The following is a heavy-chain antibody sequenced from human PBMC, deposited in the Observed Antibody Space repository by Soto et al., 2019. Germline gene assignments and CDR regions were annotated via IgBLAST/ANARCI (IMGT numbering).Heavy chain of an antibody. CDR1: GYTFTSYY. J-gene: IGHJ6*02. Sequence: ASVKVSCKASGYTFTSYYMHWVRQAPGQGLEWMGIINPSGGSTSYAQKFQGRVTMTRDTSTSTVYMELSSLRSEDTAVYYCARDLAYCGGDCSQTYYYYYSMDVWGQGTTVTVSS. CDR2: INPSGGST. V-gene: IGHV1-46*01. CDR3: ARDLAYCGGDCSQTYYYYYSMDV. D-gene: IGHD2-21*02.